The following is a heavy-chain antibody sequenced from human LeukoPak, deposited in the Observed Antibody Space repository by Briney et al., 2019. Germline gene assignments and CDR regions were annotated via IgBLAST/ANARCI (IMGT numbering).Heavy chain of an antibody. J-gene: IGHJ4*02. Sequence: ASVKVSCKASGYTFTRNGISWVRQAPGQGLEWMGWISTYSGNPIYAQKVQGRVTMTTDTSTSTAYMEVTSLRSDDTAVYSCARDREIVGGTTFDYWGQGTLVTVSS. CDR2: ISTYSGNP. CDR1: GYTFTRNG. CDR3: ARDREIVGGTTFDY. V-gene: IGHV1-18*01. D-gene: IGHD1-26*01.